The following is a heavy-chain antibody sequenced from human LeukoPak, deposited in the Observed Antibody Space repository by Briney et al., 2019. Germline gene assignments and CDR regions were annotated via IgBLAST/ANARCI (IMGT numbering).Heavy chain of an antibody. CDR3: ARGGPTPHRITLIVVASSTDAFDI. CDR1: GYTFTSYG. D-gene: IGHD3-22*01. CDR2: ISAYNGET. J-gene: IGHJ3*02. Sequence: ASVKVSCKASGYTFTSYGIGWVRQAPGQGLEWMGWISAYNGETNYAQKLQGRVTMTTDTSTSTAYMELRSLRSDDTAVYYCARGGPTPHRITLIVVASSTDAFDIWGQGTMVTVSS. V-gene: IGHV1-18*01.